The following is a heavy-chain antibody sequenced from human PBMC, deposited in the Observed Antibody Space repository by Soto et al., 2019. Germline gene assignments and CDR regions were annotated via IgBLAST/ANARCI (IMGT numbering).Heavy chain of an antibody. CDR1: GYTFTSYG. D-gene: IGHD3-10*01. J-gene: IGHJ3*02. Sequence: QVQLVQSGAEVKKPGASVKVSCKASGYTFTSYGISWVRQAPGQGLKWMGWISAYNGNTNYAQKLQGRVTMTTDTSTSTAYMELRSLRSDDTAVYYCARGELLSFGELLRDDAFDIWGQGTMVTVSS. V-gene: IGHV1-18*01. CDR2: ISAYNGNT. CDR3: ARGELLSFGELLRDDAFDI.